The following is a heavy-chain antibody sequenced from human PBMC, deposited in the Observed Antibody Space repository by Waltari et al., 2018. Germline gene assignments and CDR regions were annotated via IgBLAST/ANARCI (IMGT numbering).Heavy chain of an antibody. Sequence: QVQLQQWGAGLLKPSETLSLTCAVYGGSFSGYYWSWIRQPPCKGLEWIGEINHRGSTNYNPSLKSRVTISVDTSKNQFSLKLRSVTAADTAVYYCAREGPRSILTGYYKSYYFDYWGQGTLVTVSS. CDR2: INHRGST. J-gene: IGHJ4*02. V-gene: IGHV4-34*01. D-gene: IGHD3-9*01. CDR1: GGSFSGYY. CDR3: AREGPRSILTGYYKSYYFDY.